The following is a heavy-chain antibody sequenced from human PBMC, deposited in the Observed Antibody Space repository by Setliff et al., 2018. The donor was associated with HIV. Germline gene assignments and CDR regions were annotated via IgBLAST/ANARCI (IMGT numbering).Heavy chain of an antibody. CDR1: GFTFSNHW. CDR2: IVGGASST. V-gene: IGHV3-23*01. CDR3: AKLALSYSSGKDDF. Sequence: GGSLRLSCVGSGFTFSNHWMQWVRQAPGKGLVWVSAIVGGASSTVYADSVKGRFTISRDNSKNTLYLQMNSLRPEDTAIYYCAKLALSYSSGKDDFWGQGTLVTVSS. J-gene: IGHJ4*02. D-gene: IGHD6-19*01.